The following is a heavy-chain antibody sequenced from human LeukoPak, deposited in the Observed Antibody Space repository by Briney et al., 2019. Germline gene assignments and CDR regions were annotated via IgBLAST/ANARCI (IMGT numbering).Heavy chain of an antibody. CDR2: IIPMFGTP. J-gene: IGHJ5*02. V-gene: IGHV1-69*06. CDR3: ARAGIPGYCTNVTCSNWLDP. Sequence: SVKVSCKTSGDTFTTYAIIWVRQAPGQGLEWMGGIIPMFGTPNYAQGLQGRVTITADKSTKTAYMELSSLRSEDTAVYYCARAGIPGYCTNVTCSNWLDPWGQGTLVTVSS. D-gene: IGHD2-8*01. CDR1: GDTFTTYA.